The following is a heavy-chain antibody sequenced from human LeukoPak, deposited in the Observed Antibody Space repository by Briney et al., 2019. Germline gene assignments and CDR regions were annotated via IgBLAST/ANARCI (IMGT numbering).Heavy chain of an antibody. CDR2: IYYSGST. D-gene: IGHD6-19*01. CDR3: ARPSQWLAAFDI. Sequence: SETLSLTCTVSGGSISSSSYYWGWIRQPPGKGLEWIGSIYYSGSTYYNPSLKSRVTISVDTSKNQFSLKLSSVTAADTAVYYCARPSQWLAAFDIWGQGTMVTVSS. J-gene: IGHJ3*02. CDR1: GGSISSSSYY. V-gene: IGHV4-39*01.